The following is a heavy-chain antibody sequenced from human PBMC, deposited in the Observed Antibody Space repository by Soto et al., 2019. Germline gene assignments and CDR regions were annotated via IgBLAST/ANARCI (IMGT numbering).Heavy chain of an antibody. V-gene: IGHV1-69*02. D-gene: IGHD3-22*01. CDR1: GGTFNTYT. J-gene: IGHJ4*02. CDR3: AITYCNDNSCPRDFDF. CDR2: FIPILDMA. Sequence: QVQVVQSGAEVKKPESSVKVSCKPSGGTFNTYTVNWVRLAPGHGLEWMGRFIPILDMANYAQKFQDRVTITADRSTFTAYMELNSLTSDDTAVYYCAITYCNDNSCPRDFDFWGPGTRVTVSS.